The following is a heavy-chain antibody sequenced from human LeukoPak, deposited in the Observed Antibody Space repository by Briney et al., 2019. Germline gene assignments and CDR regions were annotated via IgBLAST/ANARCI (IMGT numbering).Heavy chain of an antibody. CDR2: IYYSGTT. CDR3: ARGAIAAAGNGFDY. CDR1: GGSISSSGYY. V-gene: IGHV4-39*07. J-gene: IGHJ4*02. Sequence: PSETLSLTCTVSGGSISSSGYYWGWIRQPPGKGLEWIGIIYYSGTTYYNPSLKSRVTISVDTSKNQFSLKLSSVTAADTAVYYCARGAIAAAGNGFDYWGQGTLVTVSS. D-gene: IGHD6-13*01.